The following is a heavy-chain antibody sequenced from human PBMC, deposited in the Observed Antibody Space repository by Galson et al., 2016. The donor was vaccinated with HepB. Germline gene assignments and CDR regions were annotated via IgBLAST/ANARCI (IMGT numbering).Heavy chain of an antibody. CDR3: ARDANRVMVAATAPLRY. Sequence: SLRLSCAASGFTFSSYAMHWVRQAPGKGLEWVAVISYDGSDKYYADSVKGRFTISRDNSNNTLYLQMNSLRAEDTAVYYCARDANRVMVAATAPLRYWGQGTLVTVSS. CDR1: GFTFSSYA. V-gene: IGHV3-30-3*01. CDR2: ISYDGSDK. D-gene: IGHD2-15*01. J-gene: IGHJ4*02.